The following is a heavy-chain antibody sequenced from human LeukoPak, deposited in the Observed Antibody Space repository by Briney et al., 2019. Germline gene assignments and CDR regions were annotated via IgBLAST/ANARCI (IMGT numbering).Heavy chain of an antibody. CDR2: ISGSGGNT. CDR1: GFTFSTYA. Sequence: QPGGSLRLSCAASGFTFSTYAMSWVRQAPGKGLEWVSAISGSGGNTYYADSVKGRFTISRDNSKNTLHLQMNSLRVEDTAVYYCAKGIRSAAHHNWFDPWGQGTLVTVSS. CDR3: AKGIRSAAHHNWFDP. J-gene: IGHJ5*02. V-gene: IGHV3-23*01. D-gene: IGHD4-17*01.